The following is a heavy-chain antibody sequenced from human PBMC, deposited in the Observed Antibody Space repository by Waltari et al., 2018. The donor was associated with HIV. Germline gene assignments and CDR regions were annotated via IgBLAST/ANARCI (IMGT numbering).Heavy chain of an antibody. CDR2: INPNSGGT. CDR1: GYTFTGYY. V-gene: IGHV1-2*02. D-gene: IGHD2-2*01. J-gene: IGHJ6*02. CDR3: ARRIVVVPDYYGMDV. Sequence: QVQLVQSGAEVKKPGASVKVSCKASGYTFTGYYMHWVRQAPGQGLEWMGWINPNSGGTNCAQKFQGRVTMTRDTSISTAYMELGRLRSDDTAVYYCARRIVVVPDYYGMDVWGQGTTVTVSS.